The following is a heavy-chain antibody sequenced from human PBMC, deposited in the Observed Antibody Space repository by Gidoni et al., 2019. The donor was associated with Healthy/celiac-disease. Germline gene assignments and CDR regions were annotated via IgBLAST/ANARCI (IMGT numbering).Heavy chain of an antibody. CDR1: GFTFSSHS. J-gene: IGHJ4*02. CDR2: ISSSSSYI. Sequence: EVQLVESGGGLVKPGASLRLSCAASGFTFSSHSMNWVRQAPGKVLEWVSSISSSSSYIYYADSVKGRFTISRDNAKNSLYLQMNSLRAEDTAVYYCARDRYTQYSSSWTPFDYWGQGTLVTVYS. V-gene: IGHV3-21*01. CDR3: ARDRYTQYSSSWTPFDY. D-gene: IGHD6-13*01.